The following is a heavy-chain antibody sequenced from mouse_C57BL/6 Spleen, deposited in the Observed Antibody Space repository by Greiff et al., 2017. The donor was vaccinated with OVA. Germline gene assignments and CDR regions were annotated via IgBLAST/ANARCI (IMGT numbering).Heavy chain of an antibody. V-gene: IGHV5-17*01. CDR2: ISSGSSTI. CDR3: AKGSPYYGSSYWYFDV. J-gene: IGHJ1*03. Sequence: EVQVVESGGGLVKPGGSLKLSCAASGFTFSDYGMHWVRQAPEKGLEWVAYISSGSSTIYYADTVKGRFTISRDNAKNTLFLQMTSLRSEDTAMYYCAKGSPYYGSSYWYFDVWGTGTTVTVSS. CDR1: GFTFSDYG. D-gene: IGHD1-1*01.